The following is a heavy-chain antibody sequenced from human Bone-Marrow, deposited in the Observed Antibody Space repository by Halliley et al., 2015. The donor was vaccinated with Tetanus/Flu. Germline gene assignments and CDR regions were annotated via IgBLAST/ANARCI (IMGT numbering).Heavy chain of an antibody. Sequence: QLVQSGAEVKKPGESLKISCKASGYNFANYWIGWVRQMPGKGLEWMGIIYPGDSDTTYSPSFQGQVTISADKSISTAYLHWSSLQASDTAMYYCATQMRDGYNFVDWYFDLWGRGTLVTVSS. V-gene: IGHV5-51*01. J-gene: IGHJ2*01. CDR2: IYPGDSDT. CDR3: ATQMRDGYNFVDWYFDL. CDR1: GYNFANYW. D-gene: IGHD5-12*01.